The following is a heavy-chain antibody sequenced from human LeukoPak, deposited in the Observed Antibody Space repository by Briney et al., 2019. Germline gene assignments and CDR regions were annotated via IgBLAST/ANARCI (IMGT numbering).Heavy chain of an antibody. Sequence: ASVKVSCKASGYTFTGYYMHWVRQAPGQGLEWMGWINPNSGGTNCAQKFQGRVPMTRDTSISTAYMELSRLRSDDTAVYYCARVVVRDYYYYMDVWGKGTTVTVSS. J-gene: IGHJ6*03. CDR3: ARVVVRDYYYYMDV. CDR1: GYTFTGYY. D-gene: IGHD2-15*01. V-gene: IGHV1-2*02. CDR2: INPNSGGT.